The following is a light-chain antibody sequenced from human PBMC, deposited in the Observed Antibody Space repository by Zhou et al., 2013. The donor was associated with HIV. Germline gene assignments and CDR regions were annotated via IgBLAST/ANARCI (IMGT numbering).Light chain of an antibody. CDR3: QHYNDWPSIT. J-gene: IGKJ5*01. Sequence: DIVLTQSPGTLSVSPGERATLSCRASQHVGNNFLAWYQQRPGQAPRLLIYGGSSRATGIPARFSGSGSGTDFILTISSLQSEDFALYYCQHYNDWPSITFGQGTRLEIK. CDR1: QHVGNN. CDR2: GGS. V-gene: IGKV3-15*01.